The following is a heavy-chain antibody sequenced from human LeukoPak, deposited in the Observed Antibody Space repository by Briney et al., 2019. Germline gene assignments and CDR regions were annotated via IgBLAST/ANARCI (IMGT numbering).Heavy chain of an antibody. D-gene: IGHD2-15*01. V-gene: IGHV3-74*01. CDR3: ARGYCRGGSCYSGDAFDI. CDR2: INSDGSST. CDR1: GFTFSSYW. Sequence: PGGSLRLSCAASGFTFSSYWMHWVRQAPGKGLVWVSRINSDGSSTSYADSVKGRFTISRDNAKNTLYLQMNSLRAEDTAVYYCARGYCRGGSCYSGDAFDIWGQGTMVTVFS. J-gene: IGHJ3*02.